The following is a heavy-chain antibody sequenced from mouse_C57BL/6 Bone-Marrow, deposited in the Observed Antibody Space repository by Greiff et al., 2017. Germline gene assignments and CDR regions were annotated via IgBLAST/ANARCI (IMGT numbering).Heavy chain of an antibody. CDR1: GFNIQNTY. CDR3: ARGDYEAWFAY. J-gene: IGHJ3*01. CDR2: IDPANGNT. V-gene: IGHV14-3*01. Sequence: VQLQQSVAELVRPGASVKLSCTASGFNIQNTYMHWVKQRPEQGLEWIGRIDPANGNTKYAPKFQGKATITADTSSNTAYLQLSSLTSEDTAIYYCARGDYEAWFAYWGQGTLVTVSA. D-gene: IGHD2-4*01.